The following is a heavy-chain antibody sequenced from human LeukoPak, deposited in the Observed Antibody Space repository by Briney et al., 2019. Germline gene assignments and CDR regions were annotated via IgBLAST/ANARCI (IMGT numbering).Heavy chain of an antibody. J-gene: IGHJ3*02. CDR1: GFTFDDYG. V-gene: IGHV3-20*04. CDR3: ARDFFKFYYDSSGDTFDI. D-gene: IGHD3-22*01. Sequence: PGGSLRLSCAASGFTFDDYGMSWVRQAPEKGLEWVSGINWDGGSTGYADSVKGRFTISRDNAKNSLYLQMNSLRAEDTALYYCARDFFKFYYDSSGDTFDIWGQGIMVTVSS. CDR2: INWDGGST.